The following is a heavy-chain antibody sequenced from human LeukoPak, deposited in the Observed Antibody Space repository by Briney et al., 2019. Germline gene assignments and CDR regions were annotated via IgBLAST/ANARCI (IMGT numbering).Heavy chain of an antibody. CDR1: GYSISSGYY. D-gene: IGHD2-2*02. CDR2: IYHSGST. J-gene: IGHJ3*02. V-gene: IGHV4-38-2*02. Sequence: SETLSLTCTVSGYSISSGYYWGWIRPPPGKGLEWIGSIYHSGSTYYNPSLKSRVTISVDTSKNQFSLKLSSVTAADTAVYYCASLGYCSSTSCYKGVQAFDIWGQGTMVTVSS. CDR3: ASLGYCSSTSCYKGVQAFDI.